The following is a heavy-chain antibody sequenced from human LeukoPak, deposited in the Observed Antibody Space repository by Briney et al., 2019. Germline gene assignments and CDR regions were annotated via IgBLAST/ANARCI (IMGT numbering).Heavy chain of an antibody. Sequence: PSQTLSLTCTVSGSSISSGGYYWSWIRQHPGKGLEWIGYIYYSGSTYYNPSLKSRVTISVDTSKNQFSLKLSSVTAADTAVYYCASTNNSSGWPSFDYWGQGTLVTVSS. CDR2: IYYSGST. J-gene: IGHJ4*02. CDR3: ASTNNSSGWPSFDY. CDR1: GSSISSGGYY. D-gene: IGHD6-19*01. V-gene: IGHV4-31*03.